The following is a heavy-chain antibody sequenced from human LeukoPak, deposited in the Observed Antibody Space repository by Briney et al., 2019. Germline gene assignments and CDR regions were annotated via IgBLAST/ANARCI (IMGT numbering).Heavy chain of an antibody. J-gene: IGHJ3*02. CDR3: ARSPPSELWQLVFEAFDI. V-gene: IGHV1-46*01. D-gene: IGHD6-6*01. Sequence: ASVRVSCKASGYTFTSYYMHWVRQAPGQGLEWMGIINPSGGSTSYAQKFQGRVTMTRDTSISTAYMELSRLRSDDTAVYYCARSPPSELWQLVFEAFDIWGQGTMVTVSS. CDR1: GYTFTSYY. CDR2: INPSGGST.